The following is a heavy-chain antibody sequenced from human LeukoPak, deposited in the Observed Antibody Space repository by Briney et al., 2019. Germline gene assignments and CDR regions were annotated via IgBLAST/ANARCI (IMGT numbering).Heavy chain of an antibody. CDR3: ARRTSYYYDSSGPGRWFDP. CDR1: GGSISGYY. Sequence: SETLSLTCTVSGGSISGYYWSWIRQPPGKGLEWVGYISYSGSTNYKPSLKSRITISVDTSKNQFSLKLSSVTAADTAVYYCARRTSYYYDSSGPGRWFDPWGQGALVTVSS. V-gene: IGHV4-59*12. CDR2: ISYSGST. D-gene: IGHD3-22*01. J-gene: IGHJ5*02.